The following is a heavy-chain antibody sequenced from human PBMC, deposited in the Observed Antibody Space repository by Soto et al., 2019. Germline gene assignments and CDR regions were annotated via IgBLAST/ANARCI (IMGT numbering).Heavy chain of an antibody. CDR1: GFTFSSYA. D-gene: IGHD2-2*01. Sequence: PGGSLRLSCAASGFTFSSYAMSWVRQAPGKGLEWVSAISGSGGSTYYADSVKGRFTISRDNSKNTLYLQMNSLRAEDTAVYYCAKMGRYCSSTSCLTNPYYYYYYYMDVWGKGTTVTVSS. J-gene: IGHJ6*03. CDR3: AKMGRYCSSTSCLTNPYYYYYYYMDV. V-gene: IGHV3-23*01. CDR2: ISGSGGST.